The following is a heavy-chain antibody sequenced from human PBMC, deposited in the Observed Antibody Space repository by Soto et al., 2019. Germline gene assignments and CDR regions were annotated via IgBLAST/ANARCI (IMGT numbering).Heavy chain of an antibody. CDR2: IYYSGST. CDR1: GGSLSSSSYY. J-gene: IGHJ6*02. Sequence: TSETLSLTCTVSGGSLSSSSYYWGWIRQPPGKGLELIGSIYYSGSTYYNPSLKSRVTISVDTSKNQFSLKLSSVTAADTAVYYCARHIRGNSCMDVWGQGTTVTVSS. CDR3: ARHIRGNSCMDV. D-gene: IGHD2-21*01. V-gene: IGHV4-39*01.